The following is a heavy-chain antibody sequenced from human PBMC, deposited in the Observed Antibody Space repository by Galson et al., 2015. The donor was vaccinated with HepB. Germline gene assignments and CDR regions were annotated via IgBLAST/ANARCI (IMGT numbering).Heavy chain of an antibody. V-gene: IGHV3-30*04. CDR1: GFTFSSYA. D-gene: IGHD5-12*01. Sequence: SLRLSCAASGFTFSSYAMHWVRQAPGKGLEWVAVISYDGSNKYYAESVKGRFTISRDNSKNSLYLQMNSLRAEDTALYYCAKEPTIRRPGKYFDYWGQGTLVTV. CDR3: AKEPTIRRPGKYFDY. J-gene: IGHJ4*02. CDR2: ISYDGSNK.